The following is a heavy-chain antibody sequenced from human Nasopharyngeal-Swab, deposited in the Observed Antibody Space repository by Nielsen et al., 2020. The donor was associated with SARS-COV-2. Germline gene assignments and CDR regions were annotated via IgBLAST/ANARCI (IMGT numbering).Heavy chain of an antibody. CDR3: AEPAYGDYWDYFDY. D-gene: IGHD4-17*01. J-gene: IGHJ4*02. CDR2: ISYDGSNK. V-gene: IGHV3-30*18. CDR1: GFTFSSYG. Sequence: GESLKISCAASGFTFSSYGMHWVRQAPGKGLEWVAVISYDGSNKYYADSVKGRFTISRDNSKNTLYLQMNSLRAEDTAVYYCAEPAYGDYWDYFDYWGQGTLVTVSS.